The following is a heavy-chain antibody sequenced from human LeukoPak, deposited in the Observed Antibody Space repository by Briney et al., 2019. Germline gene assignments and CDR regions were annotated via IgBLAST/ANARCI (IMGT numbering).Heavy chain of an antibody. J-gene: IGHJ4*02. D-gene: IGHD3-3*01. Sequence: GGSLRLSCAASGFTFSSYGMHWVRQAPGKGLEWVAVIWYGGSNKYYADSVKGRFTISRDNSKNTLYLQMNSLRAEDTAVYYCAKGPGDDFWSGYLDYWGQGTLVTVSS. CDR3: AKGPGDDFWSGYLDY. CDR1: GFTFSSYG. V-gene: IGHV3-30*02. CDR2: IWYGGSNK.